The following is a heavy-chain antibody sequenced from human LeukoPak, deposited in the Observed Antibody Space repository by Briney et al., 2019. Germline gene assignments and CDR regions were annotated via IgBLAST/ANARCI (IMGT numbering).Heavy chain of an antibody. V-gene: IGHV4-59*12. CDR3: ESYYYDSSGYYPGAFDI. CDR1: GGSISSYY. Sequence: PSETLSLTCTVSGGSISSYYWSWIRQPPGKGLEWIGYIYYSGSTYYNPSLKSRVTISVDTSKNQFSLKLSSVTAADTAVYYCESYYYDSSGYYPGAFDIWGQGTMVTVSS. CDR2: IYYSGST. D-gene: IGHD3-22*01. J-gene: IGHJ3*02.